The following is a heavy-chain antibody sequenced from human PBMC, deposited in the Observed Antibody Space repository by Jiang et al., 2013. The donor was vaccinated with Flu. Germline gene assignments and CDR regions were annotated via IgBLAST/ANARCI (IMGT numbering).Heavy chain of an antibody. V-gene: IGHV5-10-1*01. J-gene: IGHJ4*02. Sequence: PTDSYTNYSPSFQGHVTLSADKSITTAYLQWSSLKASDSAMYYCARQTITAAGTFDFWGQGTLVTVSS. D-gene: IGHD6-13*01. CDR3: ARQTITAAGTFDF. CDR2: PTDSYT.